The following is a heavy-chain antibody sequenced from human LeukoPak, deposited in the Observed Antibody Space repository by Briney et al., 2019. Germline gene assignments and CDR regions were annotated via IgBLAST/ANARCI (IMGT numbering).Heavy chain of an antibody. D-gene: IGHD4-17*01. V-gene: IGHV3-21*01. J-gene: IGHJ4*02. CDR3: ARHDYGDYVPDY. CDR1: GLTFSSYS. Sequence: PGGSLRLSCAASGLTFSSYSMNWVRQAPGKGLEWVSSISSSSSYIYYADSVKGRFTISRDNAKNSLYLQMNSLRAEDTAVYYCARHDYGDYVPDYWGQGTLVTVSS. CDR2: ISSSSSYI.